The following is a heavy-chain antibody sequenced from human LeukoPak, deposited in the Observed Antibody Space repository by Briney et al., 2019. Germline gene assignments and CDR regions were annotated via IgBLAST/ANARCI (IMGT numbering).Heavy chain of an antibody. Sequence: SETLSLTCTVSGGSISSGDYYWSWIRQPPGKGLEWIGYIYYSGSTYYNPSLKSRVTISVDTSKNQFSLKLSSVTAADTAVYYCARGRITIFGVVNSPFLGYWGQGTLVTVSS. CDR1: GGSISSGDYY. D-gene: IGHD3-3*01. J-gene: IGHJ4*02. CDR3: ARGRITIFGVVNSPFLGY. CDR2: IYYSGST. V-gene: IGHV4-30-4*08.